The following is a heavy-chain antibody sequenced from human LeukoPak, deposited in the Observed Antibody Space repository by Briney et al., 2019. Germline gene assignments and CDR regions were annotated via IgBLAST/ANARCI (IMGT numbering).Heavy chain of an antibody. V-gene: IGHV4-4*02. Sequence: GSLRLSCSASGFTFSTYWMSWVRQSPGKGLEWIGEIHHSGSANYNSSLKSRVTISVDKSKNQFSLKLSSVTAADTAVYYCARRAMTYGPKPFFDYWGQGTLVTVSS. CDR3: ARRAMTYGPKPFFDY. CDR2: IHHSGSA. CDR1: GFTFSTYW. D-gene: IGHD2-21*02. J-gene: IGHJ4*02.